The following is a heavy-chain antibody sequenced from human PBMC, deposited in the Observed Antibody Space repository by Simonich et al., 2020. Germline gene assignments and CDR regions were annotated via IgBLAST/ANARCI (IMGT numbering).Heavy chain of an antibody. V-gene: IGHV4-59*08. CDR1: GGSIRSYY. CDR2: IYYSGST. J-gene: IGHJ4*02. Sequence: QVQLQESGPGLVKPSETLSLTCTVSGGSIRSYYWSWIRQPPGKGLEWIGYIYYSGSTNYNPSLKRRVTISVDTSKNQFSLKLSSVTAADTAVYYCARHDRWLQFYFDYWGQGTLVTVSS. CDR3: ARHDRWLQFYFDY. D-gene: IGHD5-12*01.